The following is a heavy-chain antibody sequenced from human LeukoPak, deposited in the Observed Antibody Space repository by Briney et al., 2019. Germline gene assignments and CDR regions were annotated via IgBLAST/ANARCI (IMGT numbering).Heavy chain of an antibody. CDR1: GYSISSGYY. V-gene: IGHV4-38-2*02. CDR2: IYHSGST. J-gene: IGHJ6*03. CDR3: ARGIYYYYYMDV. Sequence: SETLSLTCTVSGYSISSGYYWGWIRQPPGKGLEWIGSIYHSGSTYYNPSLKSRVTISVDTSKNQFSLKLNSVTAADTAVYYCARGIYYYYYMDVWGKGTTVTVSS. D-gene: IGHD2/OR15-2a*01.